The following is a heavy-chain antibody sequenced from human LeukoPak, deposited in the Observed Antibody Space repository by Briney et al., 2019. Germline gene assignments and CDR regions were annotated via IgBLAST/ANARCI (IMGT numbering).Heavy chain of an antibody. CDR3: ARDHRITMIVVVSDAFDI. Sequence: ASVKVSCKASGYTFTGYYMHWVLQAPGQGLEWMGRINPNSGGTNYAQKFQGRITMTRDTSISTAYMEPSRLRSDDTAVYYCARDHRITMIVVVSDAFDIWGQGTMVTVSS. D-gene: IGHD3-22*01. J-gene: IGHJ3*02. CDR1: GYTFTGYY. V-gene: IGHV1-2*06. CDR2: INPNSGGT.